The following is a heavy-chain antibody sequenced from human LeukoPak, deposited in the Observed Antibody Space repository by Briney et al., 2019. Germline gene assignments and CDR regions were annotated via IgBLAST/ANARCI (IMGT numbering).Heavy chain of an antibody. CDR1: GDSVSSNSAA. V-gene: IGHV6-1*01. D-gene: IGHD2-15*01. CDR2: TYYRSKWYN. CDR3: ARGQSVAATTGYWFDP. J-gene: IGHJ5*02. Sequence: SQTLSLTCAISGDSVSSNSAAWNWIRQSPSRGLEWLGRTYYRSKWYNDYAVSVKSRITINPDTSKNQFSLQLNSATPEDTAVYYCARGQSVAATTGYWFDPWGQGTLVTVSS.